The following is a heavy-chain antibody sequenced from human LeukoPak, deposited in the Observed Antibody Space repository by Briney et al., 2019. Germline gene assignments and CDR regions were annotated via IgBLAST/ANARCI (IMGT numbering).Heavy chain of an antibody. V-gene: IGHV4-34*01. CDR3: ARSQFGEFDY. CDR2: INHSGST. CDR1: GGSFSGYY. J-gene: IGHJ4*02. D-gene: IGHD3-10*01. Sequence: SETLSLTCAVYGGSFSGYYWSWIRQPPGKGLEWIGEINHSGSTNYNPSLKSRVTISVDTSKNQFSLKLSSVTAADTAVYYCARSQFGEFDYWGQGTLVTVSS.